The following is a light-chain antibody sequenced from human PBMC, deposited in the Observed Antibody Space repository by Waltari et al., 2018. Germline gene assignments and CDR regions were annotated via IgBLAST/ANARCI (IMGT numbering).Light chain of an antibody. CDR2: KDT. V-gene: IGLV3-25*03. J-gene: IGLJ2*01. Sequence: SYELTQPPSVSVSPGQTARITCSGDALAKHYSYLYQQKPGQAPVLVIYKDTERPSGIPERFSGSTSGTTVTLTISGAQAEDEADYYCQSADSSGTYVVLGGGTKLTVL. CDR1: ALAKHY. CDR3: QSADSSGTYVV.